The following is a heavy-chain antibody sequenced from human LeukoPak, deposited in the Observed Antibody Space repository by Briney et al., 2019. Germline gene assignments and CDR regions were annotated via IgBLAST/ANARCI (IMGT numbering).Heavy chain of an antibody. J-gene: IGHJ4*02. V-gene: IGHV3-74*01. CDR2: IKSDGSGT. Sequence: GGPLRLSCEPSGFALNTYWMPWVRQAPGKGLVWVSLIKSDGSGTIYADSVKGRFTISRDNAKNTLYLQMNSLRDDDTAVYYCARDRGFTQDYWGQGTLVTVSS. CDR3: ARDRGFTQDY. D-gene: IGHD5-12*01. CDR1: GFALNTYW.